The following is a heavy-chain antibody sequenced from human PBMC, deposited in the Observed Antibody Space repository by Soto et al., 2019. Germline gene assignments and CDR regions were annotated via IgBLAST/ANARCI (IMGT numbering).Heavy chain of an antibody. V-gene: IGHV6-1*01. Sequence: SQTLALPCAISGDNISSNCGAWNWNRPTPSRGLEWLGRTYYRSKWYSDYAGSVESRITINPDTSKNQFSLQLNSVTPEDTAVYYCARDAIVLMVYPSGRFDPWGQGTLVTVSS. CDR1: GDNISSNCGA. CDR2: TYYRSKWYS. CDR3: ARDAIVLMVYPSGRFDP. D-gene: IGHD2-8*01. J-gene: IGHJ5*02.